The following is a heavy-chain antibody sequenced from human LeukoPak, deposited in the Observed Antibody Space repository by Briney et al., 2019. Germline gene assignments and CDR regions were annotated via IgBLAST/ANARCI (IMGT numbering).Heavy chain of an antibody. Sequence: ASVKVSCKASGYTFTSYYMHWVRQAPGQGLEWMGIINPSGGSTSYAQKFQGRVTMTRDMSTSTVYMELSSLRSEDTAVYYCARIPVARLRFDYWGQGTLVTVSS. D-gene: IGHD6-19*01. J-gene: IGHJ4*02. CDR2: INPSGGST. V-gene: IGHV1-46*01. CDR3: ARIPVARLRFDY. CDR1: GYTFTSYY.